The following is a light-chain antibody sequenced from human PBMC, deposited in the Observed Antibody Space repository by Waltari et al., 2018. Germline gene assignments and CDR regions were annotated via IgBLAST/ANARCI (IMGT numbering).Light chain of an antibody. CDR1: SSNIGRNS. CDR3: AAWDDSLSGCVV. V-gene: IGLV1-47*01. J-gene: IGLJ2*01. CDR2: RNN. Sequence: QSVLTQPPSASGTPGQRVTISCSGRSSNIGRNSAFWYQQLPGTAPKLLIYRNNQRPSGVPDRFFGSKSGTSASLVISGLRSEDEAYYYCAAWDDSLSGCVVFGGGTKVTVL.